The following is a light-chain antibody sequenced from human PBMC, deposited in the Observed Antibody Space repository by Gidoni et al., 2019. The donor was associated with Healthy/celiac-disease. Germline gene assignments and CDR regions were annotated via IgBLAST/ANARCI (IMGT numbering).Light chain of an antibody. CDR1: QSISSW. J-gene: IGKJ1*01. Sequence: DIQMTQSPSTLSASVGDRVTITCRASQSISSWVAWYQHKPGKAPKLLIYKASSLESGVPSRFSGSGSGTEFTLTISSLQPDDFATYYCQQYNSYSTFGQGTKVEIK. CDR2: KAS. V-gene: IGKV1-5*03. CDR3: QQYNSYST.